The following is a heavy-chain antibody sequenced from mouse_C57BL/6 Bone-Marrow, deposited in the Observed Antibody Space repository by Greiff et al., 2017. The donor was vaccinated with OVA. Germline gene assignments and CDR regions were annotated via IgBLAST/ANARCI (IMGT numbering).Heavy chain of an antibody. J-gene: IGHJ1*03. V-gene: IGHV3-6*01. D-gene: IGHD1-2*01. Sequence: EVQLQQSGPGLVKPSQSLSLTCSVTGYSITSGYYWNWIRQFPGNKLEWMGYISYDGSNNYNPSLKNRISITRDTSKNQFFLKLNSVTTEDTATYYCAREKRVIMTPYWYFDVWGTGTTVTVSS. CDR2: ISYDGSN. CDR3: AREKRVIMTPYWYFDV. CDR1: GYSITSGYY.